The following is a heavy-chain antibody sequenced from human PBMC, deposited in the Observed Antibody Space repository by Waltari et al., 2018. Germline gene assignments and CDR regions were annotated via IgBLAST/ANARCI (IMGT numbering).Heavy chain of an antibody. Sequence: QLQLQESGPGLVKASETLSLTCTVSGDSISSSSYYWGWVRQPPGKGLEWIGNMDYSGRTYYNPSLKSRVTISGDTSKSQFSLKLSSVTAADTSMYYCVRHARTTSGGKHFDHWGQGMLVTVSP. V-gene: IGHV4-39*01. J-gene: IGHJ4*02. D-gene: IGHD2-15*01. CDR2: MDYSGRT. CDR3: VRHARTTSGGKHFDH. CDR1: GDSISSSSYY.